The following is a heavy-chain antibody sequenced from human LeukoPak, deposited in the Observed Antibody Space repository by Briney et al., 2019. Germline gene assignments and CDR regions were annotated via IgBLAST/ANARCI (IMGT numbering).Heavy chain of an antibody. CDR1: GFMFDDYG. V-gene: IGHV3-20*04. J-gene: IGHJ4*02. CDR3: ARDYDYGDYPGY. CDR2: INWNGGRT. Sequence: PGGSLRLSCVASGFMFDDYGMSWVRQAPGKGLEWVSGINWNGGRTGYADSVKGRFTISRDNAKNSLYPQMNSLRAEDTALYYCARDYDYGDYPGYWGQGTLVTVSS. D-gene: IGHD4-17*01.